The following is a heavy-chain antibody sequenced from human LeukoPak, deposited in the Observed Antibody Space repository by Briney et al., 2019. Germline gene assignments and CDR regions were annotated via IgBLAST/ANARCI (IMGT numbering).Heavy chain of an antibody. J-gene: IGHJ4*02. CDR2: ISSSSSYI. CDR3: AKPHGSGIDGVY. Sequence: PGRSLRLSCVASGFTFSSRMNWVRQAPGRGLEWVSSISSSSSYIFYADSVKGRFTISRDNARNSVYLQMNSLRAEDTAVYYCAKPHGSGIDGVYWGQGTLVTVSS. D-gene: IGHD3-10*01. V-gene: IGHV3-21*01. CDR1: GFTFSSR.